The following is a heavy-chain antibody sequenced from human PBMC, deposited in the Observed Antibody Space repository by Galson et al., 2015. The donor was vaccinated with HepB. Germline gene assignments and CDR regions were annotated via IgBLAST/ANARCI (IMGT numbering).Heavy chain of an antibody. V-gene: IGHV3-15*01. D-gene: IGHD2-2*02. J-gene: IGHJ5*02. CDR1: GFTFSDAW. Sequence: SLRLSCAVSGFTFSDAWMSWVRQAPGKGLEWVGRIKTRSDGGTTDCAAPLKGRFTISRDDSKNTLYLQMNSLRAEDTAVYYCAKDGGYCSSTSCYTGNWFDPWGQGTLVTVSS. CDR3: AKDGGYCSSTSCYTGNWFDP. CDR2: IKTRSDGGTT.